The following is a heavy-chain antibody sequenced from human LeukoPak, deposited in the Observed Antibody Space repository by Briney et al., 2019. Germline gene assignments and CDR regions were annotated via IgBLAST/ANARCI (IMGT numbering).Heavy chain of an antibody. CDR1: GFTFSSYG. J-gene: IGHJ4*02. Sequence: PGRSLRLSCAASGFTFSSYGMHWVRQAPGKGLEWVAVIWYDGSNKYYADSVKGRFTISRDNSKNTLYLQMNSLRAEDTAVYYCAKGRSSGYYKVFDYWGQGTLVTVSS. CDR3: AKGRSSGYYKVFDY. CDR2: IWYDGSNK. D-gene: IGHD3-22*01. V-gene: IGHV3-33*06.